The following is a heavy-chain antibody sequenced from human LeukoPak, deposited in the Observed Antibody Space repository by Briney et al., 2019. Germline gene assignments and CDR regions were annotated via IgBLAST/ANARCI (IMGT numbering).Heavy chain of an antibody. Sequence: GGSPTLSCAASGFTFSSYAMSWVRQAPGKGLEWVSAISGSGGSTYYADFVKGRITIARDNYKNTLYLQMNSLRAEDTAVYYCAKRALYYFDFWRQETLVTVS. J-gene: IGHJ4*02. CDR3: AKRALYYFDF. CDR1: GFTFSSYA. V-gene: IGHV3-23*01. CDR2: ISGSGGST.